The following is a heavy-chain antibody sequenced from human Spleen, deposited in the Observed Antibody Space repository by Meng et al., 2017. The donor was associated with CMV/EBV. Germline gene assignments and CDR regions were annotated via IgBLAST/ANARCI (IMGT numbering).Heavy chain of an antibody. Sequence: QVKYKRWAAGLFRPPGTLLLTLSVYGGALIGYYWSWSRQPPGKGLEWIGEINHSGSTNYNPSLKSRVTISVDTSKNQFSLKLSSVTAADTAVYYCVWTTYDSSTLVDYWGQGTLVTVSS. CDR1: GGALIGYY. CDR2: INHSGST. CDR3: VWTTYDSSTLVDY. V-gene: IGHV4-34*01. D-gene: IGHD3-22*01. J-gene: IGHJ4*02.